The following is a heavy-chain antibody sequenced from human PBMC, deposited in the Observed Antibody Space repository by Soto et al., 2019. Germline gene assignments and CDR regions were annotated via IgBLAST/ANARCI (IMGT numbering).Heavy chain of an antibody. CDR3: ARPSSYYDSSGYYLDY. CDR1: GYSFTSYW. V-gene: IGHV5-51*01. J-gene: IGHJ4*02. Sequence: PGESLKISCKGSGYSFTSYWIGWVRQMPGKGLEWMGIIYPGDSDTRYSPSFQGQVTISADKSISTAYLQWSSLKASDTAMYYCARPSSYYDSSGYYLDYWGQGTLVTV. D-gene: IGHD3-22*01. CDR2: IYPGDSDT.